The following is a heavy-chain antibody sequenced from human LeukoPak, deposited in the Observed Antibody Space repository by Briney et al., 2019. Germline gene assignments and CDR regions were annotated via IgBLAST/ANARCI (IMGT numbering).Heavy chain of an antibody. J-gene: IGHJ4*02. Sequence: PSQTLSLTCTVSGGSISSGGYYWSWIRQHPGKSLEWIGYIYYSGSTYYNPSLKSRVTISVDTSKNQFSLKLSSVTAADTAVYYCAILLGSSSWYVDYWGQGTLVTVSS. CDR1: GGSISSGGYY. CDR3: AILLGSSSWYVDY. D-gene: IGHD6-13*01. CDR2: IYYSGST. V-gene: IGHV4-31*03.